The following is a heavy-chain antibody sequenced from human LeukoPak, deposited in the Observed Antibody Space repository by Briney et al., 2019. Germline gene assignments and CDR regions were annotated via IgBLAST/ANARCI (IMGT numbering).Heavy chain of an antibody. CDR2: ISSSGSYI. V-gene: IGHV3-21*01. CDR3: ARDYYDSRLNAFDI. D-gene: IGHD3-22*01. CDR1: GFTFSNYW. Sequence: GGSLRLSCSASGFTFSNYWMTWVRQAPGKGLEWVSSISSSGSYIYYADSVKGRFTISRDNAKNSLYLQMNSLRAEDTAVYYCARDYYDSRLNAFDIWGQGTMVTVSS. J-gene: IGHJ3*02.